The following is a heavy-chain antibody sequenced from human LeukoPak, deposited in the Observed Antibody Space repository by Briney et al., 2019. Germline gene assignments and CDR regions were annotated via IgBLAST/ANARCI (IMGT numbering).Heavy chain of an antibody. CDR2: MSAYNGNT. CDR3: ARDRCSSTSCYPNWFAP. V-gene: IGHV1-18*01. J-gene: IGHJ5*02. D-gene: IGHD2-2*01. CDR1: GYTFTSYG. Sequence: ASVKVSCKAPGYTFTSYGISWVRQAPGQGLEWMGWMSAYNGNTNYAQKLQGRVTMTTDTSTSTAYMELRSLRSDDTAVYYCARDRCSSTSCYPNWFAPWGQGTLVTVSS.